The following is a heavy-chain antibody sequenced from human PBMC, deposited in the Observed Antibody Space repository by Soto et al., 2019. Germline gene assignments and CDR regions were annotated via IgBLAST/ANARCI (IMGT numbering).Heavy chain of an antibody. D-gene: IGHD3-10*01. V-gene: IGHV3-23*01. CDR2: IGGGGIST. CDR3: ARDEISMVRGTNNWFDP. J-gene: IGHJ5*02. CDR1: GFPLSIYA. Sequence: EVQLLESGGGLVQPGGSLPLSWPASGFPLSIYAMSWVRRAPGKGLEWVPAIGGGGISTYYADSVRGRFTISRDNSRNTLYLRMNRLRAEDTAVYYCARDEISMVRGTNNWFDPWGQGTLVTVSS.